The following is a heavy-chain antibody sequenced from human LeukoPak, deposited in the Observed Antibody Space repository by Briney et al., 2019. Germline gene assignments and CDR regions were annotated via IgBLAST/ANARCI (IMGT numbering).Heavy chain of an antibody. CDR3: ARAYTTYYYDSSGYNHDAFDI. Sequence: GESLQISCKGSGYSFTSYWIGWVRQLPGKGLEWMGIIYPGDSDTRYSPSFQGQVTISADKSISPAYLQWSSLKASDTAMYYCARAYTTYYYDSSGYNHDAFDIWGQGTMVTVSS. J-gene: IGHJ3*02. D-gene: IGHD3-22*01. V-gene: IGHV5-51*01. CDR2: IYPGDSDT. CDR1: GYSFTSYW.